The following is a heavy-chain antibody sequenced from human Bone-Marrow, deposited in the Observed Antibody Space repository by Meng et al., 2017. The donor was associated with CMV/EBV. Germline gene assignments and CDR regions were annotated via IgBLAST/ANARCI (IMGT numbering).Heavy chain of an antibody. J-gene: IGHJ5*02. Sequence: YGRSFSGYYWGWIRPPPGKGLGWIGEINRSSSTNYNPSLRSRVTISVDTSKNQFSLKLSSVTAADTAVYCCAGSKGPGYQLLSRWFDPWGQGTLVTVSS. CDR3: AGSKGPGYQLLSRWFDP. CDR1: GRSFSGYY. CDR2: INRSSST. D-gene: IGHD2-2*01. V-gene: IGHV4-34*01.